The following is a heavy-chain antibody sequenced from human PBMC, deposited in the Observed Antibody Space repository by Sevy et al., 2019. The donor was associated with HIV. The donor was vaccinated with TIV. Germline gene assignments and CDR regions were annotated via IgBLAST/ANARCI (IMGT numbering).Heavy chain of an antibody. CDR2: ISRYNT. CDR1: GYTFNNYG. J-gene: IGHJ1*01. V-gene: IGHV1-18*01. CDR3: ARAPTGSQGPGQYFQH. D-gene: IGHD1-26*01. Sequence: ASVKVSCKASGYTFNNYGLSWVRQAPGQGLEWMGWISRYNTNYAQNLQGRVTMTTDTSTSPAYMELRSLRSDDTAVYYCARAPTGSQGPGQYFQHWGQGTLVTVSS.